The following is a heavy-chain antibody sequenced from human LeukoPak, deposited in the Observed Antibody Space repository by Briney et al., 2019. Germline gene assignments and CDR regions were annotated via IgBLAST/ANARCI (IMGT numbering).Heavy chain of an antibody. CDR2: VYASGTT. CDR1: GASINPYY. V-gene: IGHV4-4*07. Sequence: PSETLSLTCTVSGASINPYYWSWLRQSAGGGQEWIGRVYASGTTKLNPSLTLNGRVTMSVDMSKNHFSLKLISVTAADTAVYYCARDQGYTYGQTHYFDFWGQGIQVTVSS. CDR3: ARDQGYTYGQTHYFDF. J-gene: IGHJ4*02. D-gene: IGHD2-15*01.